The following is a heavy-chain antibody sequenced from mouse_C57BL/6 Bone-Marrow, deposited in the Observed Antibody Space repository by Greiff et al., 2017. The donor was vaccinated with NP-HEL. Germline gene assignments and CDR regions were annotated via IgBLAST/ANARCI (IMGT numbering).Heavy chain of an antibody. D-gene: IGHD1-1*01. Sequence: EVKLMESGGGLVQPGGSLKLSCAASGFTFSDYGMAWVRQAPRKGPEWVAFISNLAYSIYYADTVTGRFTISRGNAKNTLYLEMSSLRSEDTAMYYCARHYYGSSYVWYYFDYWGQGTTLTVSS. CDR1: GFTFSDYG. J-gene: IGHJ2*01. CDR2: ISNLAYSI. CDR3: ARHYYGSSYVWYYFDY. V-gene: IGHV5-15*01.